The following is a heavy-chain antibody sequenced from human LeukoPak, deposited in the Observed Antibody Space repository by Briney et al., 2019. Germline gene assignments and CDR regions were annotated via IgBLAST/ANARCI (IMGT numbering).Heavy chain of an antibody. V-gene: IGHV3-23*01. D-gene: IGHD3-10*01. CDR2: ISGSGGST. CDR1: GFTFSSYG. Sequence: GGTLRLSCAASGFTFSSYGMSWVRQAPGKGLEWVSAISGSGGSTYYADSVKGRFTISRDNSKNTLYLQMNSLRAEDTAVYYCAKKNSGGSGAYYFDYWGQGTLVTVSS. J-gene: IGHJ4*02. CDR3: AKKNSGGSGAYYFDY.